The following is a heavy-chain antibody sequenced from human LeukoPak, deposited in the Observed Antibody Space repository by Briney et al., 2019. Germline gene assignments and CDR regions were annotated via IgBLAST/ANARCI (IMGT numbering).Heavy chain of an antibody. CDR1: GGSISSSNW. CDR3: AREHIVVVTAIPYFDY. Sequence: PSGTLSLTCAVSGGSISSSNWWSWVRQPPGRGLEWIGEIYHSGSTNYNPSLKSRVTISVDKSKNQFSLKLSSVTAADTAVYYCAREHIVVVTAIPYFDYWGQGTLVTVSS. J-gene: IGHJ4*02. V-gene: IGHV4-4*02. CDR2: IYHSGST. D-gene: IGHD2-21*02.